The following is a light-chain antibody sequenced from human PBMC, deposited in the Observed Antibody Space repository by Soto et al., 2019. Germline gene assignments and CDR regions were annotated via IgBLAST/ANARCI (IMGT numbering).Light chain of an antibody. Sequence: DIVMTQSPDSLAVSLGERATINCKSSQSVLYSSNNKNYLAWYQQKPGQPPKLLIYWASTRESGVPDRFSGSGSGTDFTLTISSLQAEDVAVYCCQQYYSTPGYTFGQGTKLEIK. CDR2: WAS. CDR1: QSVLYSSNNKNY. V-gene: IGKV4-1*01. J-gene: IGKJ2*01. CDR3: QQYYSTPGYT.